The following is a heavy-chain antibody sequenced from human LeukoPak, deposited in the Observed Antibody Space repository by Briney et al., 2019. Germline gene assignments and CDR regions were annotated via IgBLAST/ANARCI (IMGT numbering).Heavy chain of an antibody. CDR2: IKQDGSEK. D-gene: IGHD3-22*01. CDR1: GFTFSGYW. CDR3: ARTLIVVGGHFDY. J-gene: IGHJ4*02. Sequence: GGSLRLSCAASGFTFSGYWMSWVRQAPGKGLEWVANIKQDGSEKYYVDSVKGRFTISRDNAKNSLYLQMNSLRAEDTAVYYCARTLIVVGGHFDYWGQGTLVTVSS. V-gene: IGHV3-7*01.